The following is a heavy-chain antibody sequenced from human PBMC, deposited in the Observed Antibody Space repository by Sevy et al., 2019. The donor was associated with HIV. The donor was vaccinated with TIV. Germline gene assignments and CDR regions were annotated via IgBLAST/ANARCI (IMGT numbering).Heavy chain of an antibody. D-gene: IGHD5-18*01. CDR3: AKDRRRGYSFGLDS. J-gene: IGHJ5*01. Sequence: GGSLRLSCVGSGFPFGSHSMHWVRQAPGKGREWVAVISYDGDNKYYADSVKGRFTISRDNSKNTLFLQMNSLRGDDTAVYYCAKDRRRGYSFGLDSWGQGTLVTVSS. CDR2: ISYDGDNK. V-gene: IGHV3-30*18. CDR1: GFPFGSHS.